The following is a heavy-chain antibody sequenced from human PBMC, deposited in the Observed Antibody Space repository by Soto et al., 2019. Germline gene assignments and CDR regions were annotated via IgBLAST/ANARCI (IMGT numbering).Heavy chain of an antibody. CDR2: IWYDGSNK. V-gene: IGHV3-33*01. CDR1: GFSLSSYD. CDR3: AIELVETQLWAHLAAFDI. Sequence: HHGGSLRLSCAASGFSLSSYDMHWVRQAPGKGLEWVAVIWYDGSNKYYADSVKGRFTISRDNSKNTLYLQMNSLRAEDTAVCYCAIELVETQLWAHLAAFDIWGQGTMVTVSS. J-gene: IGHJ3*02. D-gene: IGHD5-18*01.